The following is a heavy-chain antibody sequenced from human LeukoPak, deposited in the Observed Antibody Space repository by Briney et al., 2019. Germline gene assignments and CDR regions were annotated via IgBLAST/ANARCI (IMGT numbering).Heavy chain of an antibody. V-gene: IGHV4-30-2*01. CDR1: GGSISSGGYY. J-gene: IGHJ3*02. Sequence: SETLSLTCTVSGGSISSGGYYWSWIRQPPGKGLEWIGYIYHSGSTYYNPSLKSRVTISVDRSKNQFSLKLSSVTAADTAVYYCARRITIFGVVPPVDAFDMWGQGTMVTVSS. CDR2: IYHSGST. CDR3: ARRITIFGVVPPVDAFDM. D-gene: IGHD3-3*01.